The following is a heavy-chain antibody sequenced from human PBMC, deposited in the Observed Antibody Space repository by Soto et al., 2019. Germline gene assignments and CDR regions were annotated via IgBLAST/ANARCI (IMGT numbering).Heavy chain of an antibody. CDR2: IDPSDSYT. D-gene: IGHD3-22*01. Sequence: GESLKISCKGSGYSFTSYWISWVRQMPGKGLEWMGRIDPSDSYTNYSPSFQGHVTISADKSISTAYLQWSSLKASDTAMYYCARRTRLLIPTSNYYYYYGMDVWSQGTTVTVSS. V-gene: IGHV5-10-1*01. CDR1: GYSFTSYW. CDR3: ARRTRLLIPTSNYYYYYGMDV. J-gene: IGHJ6*02.